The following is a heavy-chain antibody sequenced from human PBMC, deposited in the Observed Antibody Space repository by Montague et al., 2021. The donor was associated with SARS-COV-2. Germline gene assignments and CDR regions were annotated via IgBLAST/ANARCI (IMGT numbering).Heavy chain of an antibody. V-gene: IGHV4-59*01. D-gene: IGHD3-10*01. Sequence: SETLSLTCTVSGGSITTNFWSWVRQPPGKGLEWVGYAYYTGRSNSSPSLQSRVFISVDTSKNQVSLKLHSVTAADTAIYYCARDTFYYGSETNYVETFDMWGRGTMVTVSS. J-gene: IGHJ3*02. CDR2: AYYTGRS. CDR3: ARDTFYYGSETNYVETFDM. CDR1: GGSITTNF.